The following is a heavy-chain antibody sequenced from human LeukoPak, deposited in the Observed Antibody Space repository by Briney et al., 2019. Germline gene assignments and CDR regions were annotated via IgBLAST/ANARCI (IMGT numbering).Heavy chain of an antibody. CDR2: ISSSSSTI. D-gene: IGHD6-19*01. Sequence: GGSLRLSCAASGFTFSSYSMNWVRQAPGKGLEWVSYISSSSSTIYYADSVKGRFTISRDNAKNSLYLQMNSLRAEDTAVYYCARAGGSGLIDYWGQGTLVTVSS. J-gene: IGHJ4*02. V-gene: IGHV3-48*01. CDR3: ARAGGSGLIDY. CDR1: GFTFSSYS.